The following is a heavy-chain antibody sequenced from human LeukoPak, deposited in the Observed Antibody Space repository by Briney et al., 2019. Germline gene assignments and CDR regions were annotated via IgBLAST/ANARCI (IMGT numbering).Heavy chain of an antibody. D-gene: IGHD1-26*01. Sequence: SQTLSLTCAISGDSVSSNSAAWGWIRQSPSRGLEWLGGTYYRSKWYNDYAVSVKSRITINPDTSKNQFSLQLNSVTPEDTAMYYCARDVGARPRVFDYWDQGILVTVSS. V-gene: IGHV6-1*01. CDR1: GDSVSSNSAA. CDR3: ARDVGARPRVFDY. J-gene: IGHJ4*02. CDR2: TYYRSKWYN.